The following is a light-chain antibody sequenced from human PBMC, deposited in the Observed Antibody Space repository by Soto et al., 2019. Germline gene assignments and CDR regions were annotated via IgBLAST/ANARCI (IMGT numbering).Light chain of an antibody. Sequence: QSVLTQPPSASGTPGQRVTISCSGSSSNIGSNTVNWYQQLPGTAPKLLIYSNNQRPSGVPERFSGSKSGTSASLAISGLQSEDEADYYCAAWDDSLNVYVFGTGTKLTVL. V-gene: IGLV1-44*01. CDR2: SNN. CDR1: SSNIGSNT. J-gene: IGLJ1*01. CDR3: AAWDDSLNVYV.